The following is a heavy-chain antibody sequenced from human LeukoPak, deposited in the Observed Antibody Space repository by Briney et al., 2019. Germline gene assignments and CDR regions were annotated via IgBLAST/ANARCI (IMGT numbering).Heavy chain of an antibody. CDR2: MSPNSGNT. V-gene: IGHV1-8*01. CDR3: ARGRITMVRGVIDPQPYDY. J-gene: IGHJ4*02. Sequence: ASVTVSCKASVYTFTSYDINWVRQATGQGLEWMGWMSPNSGNTGYAQKFQGRVTMTRNTSISTAYMELSSLRSEDTAAYYCARGRITMVRGVIDPQPYDYWGQGTLVTVSS. CDR1: VYTFTSYD. D-gene: IGHD3-10*01.